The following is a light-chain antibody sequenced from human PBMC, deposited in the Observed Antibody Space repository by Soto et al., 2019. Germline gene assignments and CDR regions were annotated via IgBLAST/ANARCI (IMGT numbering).Light chain of an antibody. CDR3: QKYSSAPRT. V-gene: IGKV1-27*01. Sequence: DIQMTQSPSSLSASVGDRVTITCRASQGISHYLAWYQQKPGKVPELLIYDASTLQSGVASRFSGSGSGTDFTLTISSLQPEDVATYYCQKYSSAPRTFGQGTKVEIK. CDR1: QGISHY. CDR2: DAS. J-gene: IGKJ1*01.